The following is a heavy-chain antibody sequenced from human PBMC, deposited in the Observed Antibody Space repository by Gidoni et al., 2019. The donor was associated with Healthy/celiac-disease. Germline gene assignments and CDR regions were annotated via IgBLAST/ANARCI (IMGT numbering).Heavy chain of an antibody. CDR2: ISYDGSNK. CDR3: AKVRIAAAISDYYYYGMDV. J-gene: IGHJ6*02. V-gene: IGHV3-30*18. Sequence: QVQLVESGGGVVQPGRSLRLSCAASGFTFSSYGMPWVRQAPGKGLEWVAGISYDGSNKYYADSVKGRFTISRDNSKNTLYLQMNSLRAEDTAVYYCAKVRIAAAISDYYYYGMDVWGQGTTVTVSS. CDR1: GFTFSSYG. D-gene: IGHD6-13*01.